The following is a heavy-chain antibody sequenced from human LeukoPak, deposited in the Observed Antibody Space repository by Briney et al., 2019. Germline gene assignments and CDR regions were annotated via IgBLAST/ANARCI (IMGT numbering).Heavy chain of an antibody. CDR2: IIPILAIA. CDR1: GGTFSSYA. J-gene: IGHJ4*02. Sequence: SVKVSCKASGGTFSSYAISWVRQAPGQGLEWMGRIIPILAIANYAQKFQGRVTITADKSTSTAYMEPSSLRSEDTAVYYCARGSTVTTESHPIDYWGQGTLVTVSS. V-gene: IGHV1-69*04. CDR3: ARGSTVTTESHPIDY. D-gene: IGHD4-4*01.